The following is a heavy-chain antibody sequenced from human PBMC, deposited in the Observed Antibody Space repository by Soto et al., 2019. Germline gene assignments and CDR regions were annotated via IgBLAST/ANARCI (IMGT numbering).Heavy chain of an antibody. CDR2: ISSSSSTI. CDR3: ARPGVGYAYGMDV. J-gene: IGHJ6*02. CDR1: GFTFSSYS. D-gene: IGHD2-8*02. V-gene: IGHV3-48*02. Sequence: GGSLRLSCAASGFTFSSYSMNWVRQAPGKGLEWVSYISSSSSTIYYADSVKGRFTISRDNAKNSVYLQMNSLRDEDTAVYYCARPGVGYAYGMDVWGQGTTVTVSS.